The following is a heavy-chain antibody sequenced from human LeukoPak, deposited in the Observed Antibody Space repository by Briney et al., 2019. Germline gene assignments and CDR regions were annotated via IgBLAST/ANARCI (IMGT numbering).Heavy chain of an antibody. CDR3: ARVSGLNYDFWSGYAAYFDY. CDR1: GGSISSYY. CDR2: IYTSGST. D-gene: IGHD3-3*01. V-gene: IGHV4-4*07. J-gene: IGHJ4*02. Sequence: SETLSLTCTVSGGSISSYYWSWIRQPAGKGLEWIGRIYTSGSTNYNPSLKSRVTMSVDTSKNRFSLKLSSVTAADTAVYYCARVSGLNYDFWSGYAAYFDYWGQGTLVTVSS.